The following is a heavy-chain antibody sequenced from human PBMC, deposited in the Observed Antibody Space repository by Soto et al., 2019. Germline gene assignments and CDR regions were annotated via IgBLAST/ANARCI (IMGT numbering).Heavy chain of an antibody. Sequence: ESGGGVVQPGMSLRLSCAASGYTFSSYGMHWVRQAPGKGLEWVAVISYAGSNIYYADSVKGRFTISRDNSKNTLYLHLNSLRAEDTAVYYCARDSSEWGMAGRLDYWGQGTPVTVSS. V-gene: IGHV3-30*03. CDR2: ISYAGSNI. CDR1: GYTFSSYG. D-gene: IGHD6-6*01. J-gene: IGHJ4*02. CDR3: ARDSSEWGMAGRLDY.